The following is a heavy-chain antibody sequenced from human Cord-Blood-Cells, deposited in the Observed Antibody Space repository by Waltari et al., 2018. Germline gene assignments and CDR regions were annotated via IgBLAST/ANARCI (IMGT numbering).Heavy chain of an antibody. CDR1: GGTFSSYA. CDR2: IIPIFGTT. CDR3: ARDMHERHDYGGNYFDY. Sequence: QVQLVQSGAEVKKPGSSGKVSCKASGGTFSSYAIGWVRQAPGQGLEWMGGIIPIFGTTNYAQKFQGRVTITADESTSTAYMELSSLRSEDTAVYYCARDMHERHDYGGNYFDYWGQGTLVTVSS. J-gene: IGHJ4*02. D-gene: IGHD4-17*01. V-gene: IGHV1-69*01.